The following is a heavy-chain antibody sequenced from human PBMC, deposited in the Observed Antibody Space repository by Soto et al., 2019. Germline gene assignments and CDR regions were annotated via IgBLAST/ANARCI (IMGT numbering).Heavy chain of an antibody. CDR3: AHRPSLDWGHCDS. CDR1: GFSLSTTGVG. J-gene: IGHJ4*02. Sequence: QITLRESGPTLLKPTQTLTLTCTFSGFSLSTTGVGVGWISQPPGKALECLAVIYWDDDKRYSSSLRSRLTITKDTSKNQVVLTMTNVDPVDTATYYCAHRPSLDWGHCDSWGPGTLVTVSS. V-gene: IGHV2-5*02. CDR2: IYWDDDK. D-gene: IGHD7-27*01.